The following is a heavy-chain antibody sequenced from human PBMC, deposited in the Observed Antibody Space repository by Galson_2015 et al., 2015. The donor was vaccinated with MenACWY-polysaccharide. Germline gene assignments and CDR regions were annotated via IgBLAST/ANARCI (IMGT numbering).Heavy chain of an antibody. J-gene: IGHJ4*02. V-gene: IGHV3-33*03. Sequence: SLRLSCAASGLTFRSSGMHWVRQAPGKGLEWVAVIQNVGSPKAYADSVKGRFTSSRDNAKNSLYLQMNSLRAEDTAIYYCATNRGYGTFDHWGQGALVIVSS. CDR2: IQNVGSPK. CDR3: ATNRGYGTFDH. CDR1: GLTFRSSG. D-gene: IGHD5-18*01.